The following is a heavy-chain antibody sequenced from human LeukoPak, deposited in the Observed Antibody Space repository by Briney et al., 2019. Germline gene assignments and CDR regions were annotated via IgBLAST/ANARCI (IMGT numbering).Heavy chain of an antibody. CDR3: AKGRRGYSIYYFDY. Sequence: GGSLRLSCAASGFTISSYGMSWVRQAPGKGLEWVSGISGTGDSTYYADSVKGRFTISRDNSKNTLYLQMNSLRAEDTAVYYCAKGRRGYSIYYFDYWGQGTLVTVSS. J-gene: IGHJ4*02. CDR2: ISGTGDST. D-gene: IGHD6-25*01. CDR1: GFTISSYG. V-gene: IGHV3-23*01.